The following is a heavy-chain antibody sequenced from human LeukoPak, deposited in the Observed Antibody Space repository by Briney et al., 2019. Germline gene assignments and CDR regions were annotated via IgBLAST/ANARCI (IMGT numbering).Heavy chain of an antibody. CDR1: GGSISSYY. CDR2: LYYSGST. J-gene: IGHJ4*02. V-gene: IGHV4-59*01. Sequence: SSETLSLTCTVSGGSISSYYWSWIRQPPGKGLEWIGYLYYSGSTNYNPSLKSRVTISVDTSKNQFSLKLSSVTAADTAVYYCARAYDFWSGFDYWGQGTLVTVSS. D-gene: IGHD3-3*01. CDR3: ARAYDFWSGFDY.